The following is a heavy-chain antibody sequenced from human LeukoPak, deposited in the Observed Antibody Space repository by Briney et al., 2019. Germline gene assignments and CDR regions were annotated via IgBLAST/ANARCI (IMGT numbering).Heavy chain of an antibody. D-gene: IGHD5-24*01. J-gene: IGHJ4*02. V-gene: IGHV4-39*07. Sequence: KSSETLSLTCTVSGGSISSSSYYWGWIRQPPGKGLEWIGSIYYSGSTYYNPSLKSRVTISVDTSKNQFSLKLSSVTAADTAVYYCASSRDGYNLKLVYWGQGTLVTVSS. CDR3: ASSRDGYNLKLVY. CDR1: GGSISSSSYY. CDR2: IYYSGST.